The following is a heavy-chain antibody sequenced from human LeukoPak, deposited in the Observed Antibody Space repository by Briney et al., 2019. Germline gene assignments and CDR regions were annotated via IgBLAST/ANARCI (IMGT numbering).Heavy chain of an antibody. J-gene: IGHJ6*04. Sequence: PGGSLRLSCAASGFTVSSNYMSWVRQAPGKGLEWVSVIYSGGSTYYADSVKGRFTISRDNSKNTLYLQMNSLRAEDTAVYYCARGPLEYYYGMDVWGKGTTVTVSS. CDR3: ARGPLEYYYGMDV. V-gene: IGHV3-53*01. CDR1: GFTVSSNY. CDR2: IYSGGST. D-gene: IGHD3-3*01.